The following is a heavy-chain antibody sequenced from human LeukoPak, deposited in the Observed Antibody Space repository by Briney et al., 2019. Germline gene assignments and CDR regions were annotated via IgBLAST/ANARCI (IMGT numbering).Heavy chain of an antibody. CDR1: GGTFSSYA. V-gene: IGHV1-46*01. CDR3: ARGRRDGYTVFPFDY. D-gene: IGHD5-24*01. Sequence: ASVKVSCKASGGTFSSYAISWVRQAPGQGLEWMGIINPSGGSTSYAQKFQGRVTMTRDTSTSTVYMELSSLRSEDTAVYYCARGRRDGYTVFPFDYWGQGTLVTVSS. CDR2: INPSGGST. J-gene: IGHJ4*02.